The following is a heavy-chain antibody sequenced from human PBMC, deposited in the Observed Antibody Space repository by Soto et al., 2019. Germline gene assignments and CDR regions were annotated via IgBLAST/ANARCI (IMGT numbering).Heavy chain of an antibody. V-gene: IGHV1-3*01. CDR1: GYTFTSYA. CDR2: INASNGNT. J-gene: IGHJ4*02. D-gene: IGHD6-19*01. CDR3: ARDLGGWPDY. Sequence: QVQLVQSGAEVKKPGASVKVSCKASGYTFTSYAIHWVRQAPGQRLEWMGWINASNGNTKYSQKFQDRVTITRDTSASTAYMELSSLRSEDTAVYCARDLGGWPDYWGQGTLVTVSS.